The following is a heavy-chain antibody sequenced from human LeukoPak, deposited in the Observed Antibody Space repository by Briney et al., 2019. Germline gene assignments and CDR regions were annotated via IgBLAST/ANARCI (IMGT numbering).Heavy chain of an antibody. V-gene: IGHV3-30*02. CDR1: GFTFSSYG. CDR3: AKGVVVGENYYYYYYMDV. Sequence: GGSLRLSCAASGFTFSSYGMHWVRQAPGKGLEWVAFIRYDGSNKYYADSVKGRFTISRDNSKNTLYLQMNSLRAEDTAVYYCAKGVVVGENYYYYYYMDVWGKGTTVTISS. CDR2: IRYDGSNK. D-gene: IGHD2-15*01. J-gene: IGHJ6*03.